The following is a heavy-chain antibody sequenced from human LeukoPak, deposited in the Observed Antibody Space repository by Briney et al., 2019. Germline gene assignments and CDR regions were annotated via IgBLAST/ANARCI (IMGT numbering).Heavy chain of an antibody. D-gene: IGHD2-2*01. Sequence: GGSLRLSCAASGFTFSSYSMNWFRQAPGKGLEWVSYISSASGSIYYADSVKGRFTISRDNAKNSLFLRMNSLRAEDTAVYYCARLPAYCSSTSCYYDYWGQGTLVTVSS. CDR2: ISSASGSI. CDR3: ARLPAYCSSTSCYYDY. V-gene: IGHV3-48*04. J-gene: IGHJ4*02. CDR1: GFTFSSYS.